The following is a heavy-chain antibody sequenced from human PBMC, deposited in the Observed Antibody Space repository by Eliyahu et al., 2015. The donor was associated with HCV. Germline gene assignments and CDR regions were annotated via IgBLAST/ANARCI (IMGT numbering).Heavy chain of an antibody. CDR2: IKQDGSEK. CDR3: ARREIYDFWSGYYYFDY. CDR1: GFTFSSYW. Sequence: EVQLVESGGGLVQPGGSLRLSCAASGFTFSSYWMSWVRQAPGKGLEWVANIKQDGSEKYYVDSVKGRFTISRDNAKNSLYLQMNSLRAEDTAVYYCARREIYDFWSGYYYFDYWGQGTLVTVSS. V-gene: IGHV3-7*04. J-gene: IGHJ4*02. D-gene: IGHD3-3*01.